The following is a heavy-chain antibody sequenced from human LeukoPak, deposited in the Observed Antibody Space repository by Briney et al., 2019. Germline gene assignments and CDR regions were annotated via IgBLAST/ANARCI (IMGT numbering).Heavy chain of an antibody. CDR2: IATDGRDK. Sequence: PGGSLRLSCAASGFTFNNYGMHWVRQAPGKGLEWVAVIATDGRDKKYADSVKGRFTISRDNSKNTLYLQMNSLRAEDTAVYYCAKDHTNHYDFWSGPGGYFDYWGQGTLVTVSS. CDR1: GFTFNNYG. V-gene: IGHV3-30*18. J-gene: IGHJ4*02. D-gene: IGHD3-3*01. CDR3: AKDHTNHYDFWSGPGGYFDY.